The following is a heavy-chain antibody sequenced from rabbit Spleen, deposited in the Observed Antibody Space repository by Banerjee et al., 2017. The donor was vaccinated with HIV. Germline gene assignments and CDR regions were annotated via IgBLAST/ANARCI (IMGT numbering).Heavy chain of an antibody. D-gene: IGHD2-1*01. Sequence: QLKESGGGLVTPGGTLTLSCKASGFDFSGYGMSWVRQAPGKGLEWIGYIDPLFINTYDASWVNGRVTSSRDDAQNTRYLQLNSMTAADTATEVCVRDRANIGGDYGPYYFDLWGPGTLVTVS. V-gene: IGHV1S7*01. CDR1: GFDFSGYG. CDR2: IDPLFINT. CDR3: VRDRANIGGDYGPYYFDL. J-gene: IGHJ4*01.